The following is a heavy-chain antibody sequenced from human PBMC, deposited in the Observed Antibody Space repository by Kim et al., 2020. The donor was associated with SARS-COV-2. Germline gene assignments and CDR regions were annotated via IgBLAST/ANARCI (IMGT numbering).Heavy chain of an antibody. D-gene: IGHD3-22*01. CDR3: ARDRYYYDSGVKLDWYFDV. Sequence: GGSLRLSCAASGFTFSSYGMHWVRQAPGKGLEWVAVISYDGSNKYYADSVKGRFTISRDNSKNTLYLQMKSLRGEDTAVYYCARDRYYYDSGVKLDWYFDVWGRGTLVTVSS. V-gene: IGHV3-33*05. CDR1: GFTFSSYG. CDR2: ISYDGSNK. J-gene: IGHJ2*01.